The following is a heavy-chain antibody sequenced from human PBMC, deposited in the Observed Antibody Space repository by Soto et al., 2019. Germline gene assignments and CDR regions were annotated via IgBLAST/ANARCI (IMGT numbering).Heavy chain of an antibody. J-gene: IGHJ4*02. CDR3: ARGPRVRRPFDY. Sequence: GASVKVSCKASGGSFSSYAISWVRQAPGQGLEWMGGIIPIFGTANYAQKFQGRVTITADESTSTAYMELSSLRSEDTAVYYCARGPRVRRPFDYWGQGTLVTVSS. CDR2: IIPIFGTA. V-gene: IGHV1-69*13. CDR1: GGSFSSYA.